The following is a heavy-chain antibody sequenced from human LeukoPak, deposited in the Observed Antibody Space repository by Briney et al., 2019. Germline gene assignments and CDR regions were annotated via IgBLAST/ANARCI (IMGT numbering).Heavy chain of an antibody. J-gene: IGHJ4*02. CDR1: GYTFTSYY. CDR2: INPSGGRT. Sequence: ASXKVSCKASGYTFTSYYMHWVRQAPGQGLEWMGIINPSGGRTSYAQKFQGRVTMNRDTYTSTDYMEVRSLRSEDTAVYYCARVARSIGLGDYWGQGTLVTVSS. CDR3: ARVARSIGLGDY. D-gene: IGHD3-10*01. V-gene: IGHV1-46*01.